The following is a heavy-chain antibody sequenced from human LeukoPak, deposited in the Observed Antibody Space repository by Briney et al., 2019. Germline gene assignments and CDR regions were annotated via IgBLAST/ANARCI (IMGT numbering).Heavy chain of an antibody. J-gene: IGHJ4*02. CDR3: ARAITYYYDSSGYS. Sequence: PGGSLRLSCAASGFTFSSYWMSWVRQAPGKGREWVANIKQDGSERYYVDSVKGRFTISRDNAKNSLYLQMNSLRAEDTAVYYCARAITYYYDSSGYSWGQGTLVTVSS. D-gene: IGHD3-22*01. V-gene: IGHV3-7*04. CDR2: IKQDGSER. CDR1: GFTFSSYW.